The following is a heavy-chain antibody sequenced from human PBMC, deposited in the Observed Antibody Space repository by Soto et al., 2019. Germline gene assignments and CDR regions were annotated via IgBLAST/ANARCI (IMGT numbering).Heavy chain of an antibody. Sequence: QVQLVQSGAEVTKPGASVKLSCKASGYTFTSYYIHWVRQAPGQGLEWVAMINPGGGRTKNAQMFQGRVTLNRDTSTGTVDMELSSLTSADPAVYYCARGPLCGGDCYLFDYWGQGSLVTVSS. CDR3: ARGPLCGGDCYLFDY. CDR1: GYTFTSYY. V-gene: IGHV1-46*01. D-gene: IGHD2-21*02. CDR2: INPGGGRT. J-gene: IGHJ4*02.